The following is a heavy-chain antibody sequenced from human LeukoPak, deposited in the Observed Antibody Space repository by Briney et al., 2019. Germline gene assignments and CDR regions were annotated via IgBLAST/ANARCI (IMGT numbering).Heavy chain of an antibody. CDR2: INQDGSEK. D-gene: IGHD3-10*01. CDR3: AIGGRFGLLDY. J-gene: IGHJ4*02. Sequence: GGSLRLSCAASGFTFSSYWMSWVRQAPGKGLEGVANINQDGSEKDYVDSVKGRFTISRDNDKNSLYLQMNSLRAEDTAVYYCAIGGRFGLLDYWGQGTLVTVSS. V-gene: IGHV3-7*01. CDR1: GFTFSSYW.